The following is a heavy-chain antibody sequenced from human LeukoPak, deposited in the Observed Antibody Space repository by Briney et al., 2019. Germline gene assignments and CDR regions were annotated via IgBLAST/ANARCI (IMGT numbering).Heavy chain of an antibody. CDR2: IRYDGSNK. J-gene: IGHJ4*02. Sequence: PGGSLRLSCAASGFTFSSYGTHWVRQAPGKGLEWVAFIRYDGSNKYYADSVKGRFTISRDNSKNTLYLQMNSLRAEDTAVYYCAKNYYDSSGYYESFDYWGQGTLVTVSS. D-gene: IGHD3-22*01. V-gene: IGHV3-30*02. CDR1: GFTFSSYG. CDR3: AKNYYDSSGYYESFDY.